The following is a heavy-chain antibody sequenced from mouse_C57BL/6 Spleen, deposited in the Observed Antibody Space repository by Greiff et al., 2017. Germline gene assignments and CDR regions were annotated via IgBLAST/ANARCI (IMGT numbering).Heavy chain of an antibody. D-gene: IGHD1-1*01. CDR1: GYEFSSYW. Sequence: QVQLQQSGAELVKPGASVKISCKASGYEFSSYWMNWVKQRPGKGLEWIGQIYPGDGDTNYNGKFKGKATLTADKSSSTAYMQLSSLTSEDSAVYFCAAYYYCSSPYYAMDYWGQGTSVTVSS. V-gene: IGHV1-80*01. CDR2: IYPGDGDT. J-gene: IGHJ4*01. CDR3: AAYYYCSSPYYAMDY.